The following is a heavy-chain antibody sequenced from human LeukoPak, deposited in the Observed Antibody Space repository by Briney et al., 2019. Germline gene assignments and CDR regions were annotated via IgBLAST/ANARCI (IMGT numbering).Heavy chain of an antibody. D-gene: IGHD2-21*02. V-gene: IGHV4-59*12. CDR1: GGSFSGYY. CDR2: IYYSVRT. Sequence: PSETLSLTCAVYGGSFSGYYWSWIRQPPGKGLEWIGYIYYSVRTNYNPSLKSRVTISVDMPNNQFSLKMSSVTAADTAVYYCAVYGGDWDFDSWGQGTPITVSS. CDR3: AVYGGDWDFDS. J-gene: IGHJ4*02.